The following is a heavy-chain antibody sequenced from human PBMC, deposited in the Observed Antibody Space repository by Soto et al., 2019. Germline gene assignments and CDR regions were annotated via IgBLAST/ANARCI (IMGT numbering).Heavy chain of an antibody. CDR1: GFTFSSYG. D-gene: IGHD6-13*01. V-gene: IGHV3-33*01. CDR2: IWYDGSNK. CDR3: ARDQSRKLAAADY. J-gene: IGHJ4*02. Sequence: QVQLVESGGGVVQPGRSLRLSCAASGFTFSSYGMHWVRQAPGKGLEWVAVIWYDGSNKYYADSVKGRFTISRDNSKNTLYLQMNSLRAEDTAVYYCARDQSRKLAAADYWGQGTLVTVSS.